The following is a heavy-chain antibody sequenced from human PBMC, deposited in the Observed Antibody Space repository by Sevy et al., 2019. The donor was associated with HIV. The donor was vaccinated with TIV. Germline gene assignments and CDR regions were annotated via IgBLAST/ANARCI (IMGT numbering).Heavy chain of an antibody. CDR3: AKPGITMVRGVIGPGYFDY. V-gene: IGHV3-23*01. J-gene: IGHJ4*02. CDR1: GFTFSSYA. D-gene: IGHD3-10*01. Sequence: GGSLRLSCAASGFTFSSYAMSWVRQAPGKGLEWVSDISGSGGSTYYADSVKGRFTISRDNSKNTLYLQMNSLRAEDTAVYYCAKPGITMVRGVIGPGYFDYWGQGTLVTVSS. CDR2: ISGSGGST.